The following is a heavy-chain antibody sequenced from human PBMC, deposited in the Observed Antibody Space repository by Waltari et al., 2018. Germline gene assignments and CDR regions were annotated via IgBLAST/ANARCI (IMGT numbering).Heavy chain of an antibody. V-gene: IGHV4-59*01. D-gene: IGHD1-26*01. CDR3: ARVSGSYFDY. CDR1: GGSLSSYY. CDR2: IHFSGST. J-gene: IGHJ4*02. Sequence: QVQLQESGPGLVKPSETLSLTCTVPGGSLSSYYWRWIRQPPGKGLEWVGHIHFSGSTNYKPSLKSRVTISVDTSKKLFSLKLSSVTAADTAVYYCARVSGSYFDYWGQGTLVTVSS.